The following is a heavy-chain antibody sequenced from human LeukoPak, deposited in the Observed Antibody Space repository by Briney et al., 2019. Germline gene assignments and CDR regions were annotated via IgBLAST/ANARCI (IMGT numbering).Heavy chain of an antibody. CDR1: GFTVSSNY. Sequence: GGSLRLSCAASGFTVSSNYMSWVRQAPGKGLEWVSVIYSGGSTYYADSVKGRFTISRDNSKNTLYLQMNSLRAEDTAVYYCARDQGRRYYAFDIWGQGTMVTVSS. J-gene: IGHJ3*02. CDR2: IYSGGST. CDR3: ARDQGRRYYAFDI. V-gene: IGHV3-66*01. D-gene: IGHD3-10*01.